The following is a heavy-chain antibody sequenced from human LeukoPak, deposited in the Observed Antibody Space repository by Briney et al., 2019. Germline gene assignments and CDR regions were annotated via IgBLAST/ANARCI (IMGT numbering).Heavy chain of an antibody. CDR2: ISSDGSDT. CDR1: GFSFSNFW. D-gene: IGHD3-3*01. J-gene: IGHJ4*02. CDR3: ARDRAWNYFDY. Sequence: PGGSLRLSCAASGFSFSNFWMHWVRQVPGKGLVWVSRISSDGSDTIYADSVKGRFTMSRDNAKNTLYLQMNSLRAEDTAVYYCARDRAWNYFDYWGQGTLVTVSS. V-gene: IGHV3-74*01.